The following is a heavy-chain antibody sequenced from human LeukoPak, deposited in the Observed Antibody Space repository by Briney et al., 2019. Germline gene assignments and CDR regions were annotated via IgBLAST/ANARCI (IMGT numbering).Heavy chain of an antibody. CDR3: ARWHGVVIINYYYYGMDV. J-gene: IGHJ6*02. Sequence: PGGSLRLSCVASGFTFSNYEMNWVRQAPGKGLEWVSYISSSGSLISYADSVKGRFTISRDNAKSSLYLQMNSLRAEDTAVYYRARWHGVVIINYYYYGMDVWGQGTTVTVSS. CDR1: GFTFSNYE. CDR2: ISSSGSLI. V-gene: IGHV3-48*03. D-gene: IGHD3-3*01.